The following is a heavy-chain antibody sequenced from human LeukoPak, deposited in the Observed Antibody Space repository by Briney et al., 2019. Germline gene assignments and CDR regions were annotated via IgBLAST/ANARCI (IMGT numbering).Heavy chain of an antibody. Sequence: PGGSPRLSCAASGFTFSSYSMNWVRQAPGKGLEWVSCISGSSSYIYYADSVKGRFTISRDNAENSLYLQMNSLRAEDTAVYYCARGLDNYGYKFDYWGQGTLVTVSS. V-gene: IGHV3-21*06. CDR2: ISGSSSYI. J-gene: IGHJ4*02. CDR3: ARGLDNYGYKFDY. D-gene: IGHD5-18*01. CDR1: GFTFSSYS.